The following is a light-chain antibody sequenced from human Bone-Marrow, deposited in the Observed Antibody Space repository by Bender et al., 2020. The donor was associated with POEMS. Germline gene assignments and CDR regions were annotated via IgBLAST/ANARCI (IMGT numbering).Light chain of an antibody. CDR3: SSYAGSNNLI. J-gene: IGLJ2*01. Sequence: QSALTQPPSASGSPGQSVTISCTGTSSDVGGYNYVSWYQQHPGKAPKLMIYEVSERPSGVPDRFSASKSGDTASLTVSGLQPEDEADYYCSSYAGSNNLIFGGGTKLTVL. CDR1: SSDVGGYNY. CDR2: EVS. V-gene: IGLV2-8*01.